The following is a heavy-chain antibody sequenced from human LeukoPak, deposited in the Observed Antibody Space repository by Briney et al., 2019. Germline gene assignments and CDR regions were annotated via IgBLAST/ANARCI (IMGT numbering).Heavy chain of an antibody. D-gene: IGHD2-2*02. CDR2: ISGGGSAT. V-gene: IGHV3-23*01. CDR1: GFTFSSYA. Sequence: GGSLRLSCAASGFTFSSYAMSWVRQAPGKGLEWVSAISGGGSATYNAGSVKGRFTTSRDNSNNTLYLQMNSLRAEDTAVYYCAKTEAPAAIRAGSDYWGQGTPVTVSS. J-gene: IGHJ4*02. CDR3: AKTEAPAAIRAGSDY.